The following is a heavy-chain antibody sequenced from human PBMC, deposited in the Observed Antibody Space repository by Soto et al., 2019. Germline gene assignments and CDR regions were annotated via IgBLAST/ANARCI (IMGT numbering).Heavy chain of an antibody. J-gene: IGHJ4*02. CDR2: TYYRSKWYN. CDR1: GDSVSSNSAA. CDR3: ARASGYFDY. V-gene: IGHV6-1*01. D-gene: IGHD6-6*01. Sequence: SQTLSLTCAISGDSVSSNSAAWNWIRQSPSRGLEWLGRTYYRSKWYNEYAVSVKSRIIVKPDTSKNQFSLQLSSVTPEDTAVYYCARASGYFDYWGQGTLVTSPQ.